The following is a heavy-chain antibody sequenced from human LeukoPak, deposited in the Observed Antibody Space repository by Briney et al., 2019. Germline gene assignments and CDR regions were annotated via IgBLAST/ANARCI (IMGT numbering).Heavy chain of an antibody. Sequence: GRSLRLSCAASGFTFSHYGLHWVRQAPGKGLEWVAVIWSDGSNKYYVDSVKGRFTISRDDSKKTLYLQMSSLRGEDTAVYYCAKDAQRGFDYSNSLEYWGQGTLVTVSS. V-gene: IGHV3-33*06. D-gene: IGHD4-11*01. CDR1: GFTFSHYG. CDR3: AKDAQRGFDYSNSLEY. J-gene: IGHJ4*02. CDR2: IWSDGSNK.